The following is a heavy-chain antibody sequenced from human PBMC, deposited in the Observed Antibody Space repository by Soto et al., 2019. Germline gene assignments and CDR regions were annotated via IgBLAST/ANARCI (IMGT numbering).Heavy chain of an antibody. J-gene: IGHJ4*02. CDR3: ARHGSY. V-gene: IGHV4-39*01. CDR2: IYFSGST. Sequence: QLQLQESGPGLVKPSETLSLTCTVSGVSITNTSYYWGWIRQPPGKGLEWIGTIYFSGSTVYNPSLKSRLTISVDTSKNQFSLRLSSVTAADTAVYYCARHGSYWGQGTLVAVSS. CDR1: GVSITNTSYY.